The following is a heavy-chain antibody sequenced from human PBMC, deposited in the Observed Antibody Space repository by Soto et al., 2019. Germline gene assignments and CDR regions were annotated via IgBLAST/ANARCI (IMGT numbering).Heavy chain of an antibody. Sequence: EVQLVESGGDLVQPGGSLRLSCAASGFTFSNCWMTWIRQAPGKGLEWVASINEGGSEKYSVDSVKGRFTISRDNAKNSLYLQMNSLRAEDTAVYFCAKGHYEMDVGGQGTTVTVSS. CDR1: GFTFSNCW. CDR2: INEGGSEK. CDR3: AKGHYEMDV. J-gene: IGHJ6*02. V-gene: IGHV3-7*01.